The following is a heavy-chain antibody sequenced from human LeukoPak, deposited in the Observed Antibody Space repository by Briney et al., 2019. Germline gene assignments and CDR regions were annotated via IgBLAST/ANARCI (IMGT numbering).Heavy chain of an antibody. V-gene: IGHV1-69*04. CDR2: IIPILGIA. J-gene: IGHJ6*02. CDR3: ARDLWTAAAGTICYYGMDV. CDR1: GGTFSSYA. D-gene: IGHD6-13*01. Sequence: SVKVSCKASGGTFSSYAISWVRQAPGQGLEWMGRIIPILGIANYAQKFQGRVTITADKSTSTAYMELSSLRSEDTAVYYCARDLWTAAAGTICYYGMDVWGQGTTVTVSS.